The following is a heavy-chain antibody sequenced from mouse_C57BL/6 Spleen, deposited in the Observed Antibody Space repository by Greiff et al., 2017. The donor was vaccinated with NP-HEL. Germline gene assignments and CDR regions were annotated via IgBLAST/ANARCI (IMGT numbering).Heavy chain of an antibody. V-gene: IGHV5-4*01. J-gene: IGHJ3*01. CDR1: GFTFSSYA. D-gene: IGHD1-1*01. CDR2: ISDGGSYS. Sequence: EVQGVESGGGLVKPGGSLKLSCAASGFTFSSYAMSWVRQTPEKRLEWVATISDGGSYSDYPDNVKGRVTISRDNAKNNLYLQMSHLKSEDTAMYYCARDPLYYYGSSYGFAYWGQGTLVTVSA. CDR3: ARDPLYYYGSSYGFAY.